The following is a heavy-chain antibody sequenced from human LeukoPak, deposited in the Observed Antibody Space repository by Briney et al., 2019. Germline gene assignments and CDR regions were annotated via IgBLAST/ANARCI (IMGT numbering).Heavy chain of an antibody. V-gene: IGHV1-24*01. J-gene: IGHJ5*02. CDR1: GYTLTELS. CDR2: FDPEDGET. CDR3: ATEDGLLHWFDP. Sequence: ASVKVSCKVSGYTLTELSMHWVRQAPGKGLEWMGGFDPEDGETIYAQKFQGRVTMIEDTSTDTAYMELSSLRSEDTAVYYCATEDGLLHWFDPWGQGTLVTVSS. D-gene: IGHD3/OR15-3a*01.